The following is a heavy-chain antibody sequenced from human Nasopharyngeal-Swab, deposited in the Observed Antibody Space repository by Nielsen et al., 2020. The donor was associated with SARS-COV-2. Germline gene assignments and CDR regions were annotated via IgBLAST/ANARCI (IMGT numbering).Heavy chain of an antibody. Sequence: SGPTLVKSTQTVTMTCTFSGFSLSTSRVGVVWILQPPGKALEWLALIYWDDDKRYSPSLKSRLTITKDTSKIQVVLTMTNMDPVDTATYYCAHRQCSSTSCYFDYWGQGTLVTVSS. D-gene: IGHD2-2*01. J-gene: IGHJ4*02. CDR3: AHRQCSSTSCYFDY. CDR1: GFSLSTSRVG. CDR2: IYWDDDK. V-gene: IGHV2-5*02.